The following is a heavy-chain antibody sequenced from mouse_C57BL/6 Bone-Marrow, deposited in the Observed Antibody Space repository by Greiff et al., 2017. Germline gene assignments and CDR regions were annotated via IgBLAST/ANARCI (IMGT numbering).Heavy chain of an antibody. CDR1: GYTFTSYW. V-gene: IGHV1-64*01. CDR2: IHPNSGST. CDR3: ARVDYYGSSYDYYAMDY. J-gene: IGHJ4*01. D-gene: IGHD1-1*01. Sequence: QVQLQQPGAELVKPGASVKLSCKASGYTFTSYWMHWVKQRPGHGLEWIGMIHPNSGSTNSNEKFKSKATLTVDKSTSTAYMQLSSLTSEDSAVYYCARVDYYGSSYDYYAMDYWGQGTSVTVSS.